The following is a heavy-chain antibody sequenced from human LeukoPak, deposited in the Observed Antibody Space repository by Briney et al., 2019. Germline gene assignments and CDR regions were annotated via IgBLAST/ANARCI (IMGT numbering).Heavy chain of an antibody. CDR1: GYSFTSYW. J-gene: IGHJ3*02. V-gene: IGHV5-51*01. D-gene: IGHD1-26*01. Sequence: GESLKISCKGSGYSFTSYWIGWVRQMPGKGLEWMGIIYPGDSDTRYSPSFQGQVTISADKSISTAYLQWSSLKASNTAMYYCARQGHWNLGATQGEAFDIWGQGTMVTVSS. CDR3: ARQGHWNLGATQGEAFDI. CDR2: IYPGDSDT.